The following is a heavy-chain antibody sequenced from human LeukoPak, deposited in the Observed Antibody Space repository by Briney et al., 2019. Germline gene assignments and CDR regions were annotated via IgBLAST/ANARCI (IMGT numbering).Heavy chain of an antibody. Sequence: GGSLRLSCAASGFTFSSFWMSWVRQAPGKGLVWVSRIASDGSSTTYADSVKGRFSISRDNAKNTLYLQMNSLRVEDTAVYYCARGRPHGNDYWGQGTLVTVSS. D-gene: IGHD4-23*01. CDR3: ARGRPHGNDY. CDR1: GFTFSSFW. J-gene: IGHJ4*02. CDR2: IASDGSST. V-gene: IGHV3-74*01.